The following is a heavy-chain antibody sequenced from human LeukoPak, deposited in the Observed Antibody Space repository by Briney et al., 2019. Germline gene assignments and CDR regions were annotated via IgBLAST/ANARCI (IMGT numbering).Heavy chain of an antibody. D-gene: IGHD3-10*01. CDR1: GYSISSGYY. CDR2: VYHSGST. CDR3: ARRVGSGTYYSFDY. Sequence: SETLSLTCAVSGYSISSGYYWDWTRQPPGKGLEWIGSVYHSGSTYYNPSLKSRVLMSLDTSKNHFSLKLSSVTAADTAVYYCARRVGSGTYYSFDYWGQGTLVTVSS. V-gene: IGHV4-38-2*01. J-gene: IGHJ4*02.